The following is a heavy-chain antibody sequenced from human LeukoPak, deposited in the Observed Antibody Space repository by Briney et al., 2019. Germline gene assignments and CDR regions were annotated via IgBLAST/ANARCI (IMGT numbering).Heavy chain of an antibody. V-gene: IGHV1-69*05. Sequence: GSSVKVSCKASGGTFSSYAISWVRQAPGQGLEWMGGIIPIFGTANYAQKFQGRVTITTDGSTSTAYMELSSLRSEDTAVYYCARDGGIVVVPAAISSYYYYMDVWGKGTTVTVSS. J-gene: IGHJ6*03. CDR1: GGTFSSYA. D-gene: IGHD2-2*01. CDR3: ARDGGIVVVPAAISSYYYYMDV. CDR2: IIPIFGTA.